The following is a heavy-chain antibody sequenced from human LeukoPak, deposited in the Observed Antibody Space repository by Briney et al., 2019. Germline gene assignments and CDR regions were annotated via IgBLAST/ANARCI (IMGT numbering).Heavy chain of an antibody. V-gene: IGHV1-46*01. CDR1: GYSFTNYY. CDR3: ARDLGYGGYVDY. D-gene: IGHD1-26*01. J-gene: IGHJ4*02. CDR2: ISPSGGGT. Sequence: ASVKVSCKASGYSFTNYYIHWVRQAPGQGLEWMGIISPSGGGTTYAQNFQGRVTVTRATSTSTVYMELSSLTSEDTAVYYCARDLGYGGYVDYWGQGALVTVSS.